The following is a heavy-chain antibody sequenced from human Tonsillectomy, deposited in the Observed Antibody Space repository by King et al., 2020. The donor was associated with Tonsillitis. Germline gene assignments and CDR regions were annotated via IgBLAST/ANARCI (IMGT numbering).Heavy chain of an antibody. CDR1: GFTFDEYA. V-gene: IGHV3-9*01. D-gene: IGHD3-10*01. Sequence: GQLVQSGGGLVQPGRSLRLSCAASGFTFDEYAMHWVRQAPGKGLEWGSGISWNSGSIGYADSVKGRFTISRDNAKKSLYLQMNSLRAEDTALYYCAKALYGTFGMDVWGQGTPVTVSS. J-gene: IGHJ6*02. CDR3: AKALYGTFGMDV. CDR2: ISWNSGSI.